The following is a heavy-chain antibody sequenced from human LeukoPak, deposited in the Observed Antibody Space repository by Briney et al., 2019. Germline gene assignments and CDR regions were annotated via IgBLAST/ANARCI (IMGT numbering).Heavy chain of an antibody. CDR3: ARASYSEGGWFDP. J-gene: IGHJ5*02. CDR1: GYTFTSYD. Sequence: ASVKVSCKASGYTFTSYDINWVRQATGQGLEWMGWMNPNSGNTGYAQKFQGRVTITRNTSISTAYMELSSLRSEDTAVYYCARASYSEGGWFDPWGQGTLVTVSS. CDR2: MNPNSGNT. V-gene: IGHV1-8*03. D-gene: IGHD4-11*01.